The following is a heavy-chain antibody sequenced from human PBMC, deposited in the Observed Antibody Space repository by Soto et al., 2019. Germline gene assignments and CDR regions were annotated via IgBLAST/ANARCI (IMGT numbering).Heavy chain of an antibody. D-gene: IGHD2-15*01. Sequence: GGSLRLSCAASGFTFSAYWMTWVRQAPGKGLEWVANIKGDGSEKHYVDSVKGRFTISRDNAKNSLYLQMNILRAEDKAVYFCSRDVVVGAKALNYWGQGTLVTVSS. J-gene: IGHJ4*02. CDR3: SRDVVVGAKALNY. CDR2: IKGDGSEK. CDR1: GFTFSAYW. V-gene: IGHV3-7*01.